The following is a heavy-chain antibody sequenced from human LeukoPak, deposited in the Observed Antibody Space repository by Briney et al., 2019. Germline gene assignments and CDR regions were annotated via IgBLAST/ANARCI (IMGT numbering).Heavy chain of an antibody. CDR1: GFTVSSNY. D-gene: IGHD4-23*01. CDR3: ARDLYGGNSGLVDY. Sequence: PGGSLRLSCAASGFTVSSNYMSWVRQAPGKGLEWVSVIYSGGSTYYADSVKGRFTISRDNSKNTLYLQMNSLRAEDTAVYYCARDLYGGNSGLVDYWGRGTLVTVSS. J-gene: IGHJ4*02. CDR2: IYSGGST. V-gene: IGHV3-66*01.